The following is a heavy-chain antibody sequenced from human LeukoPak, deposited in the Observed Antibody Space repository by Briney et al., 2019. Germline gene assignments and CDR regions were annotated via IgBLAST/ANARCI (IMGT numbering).Heavy chain of an antibody. Sequence: SETLSLTCAVYGGSFSGYYWSWIRQPPGKGLEWIGYIYYSGSTNYNPSLKSRVTISVDRSKNQFSLKLSSVTAADTAVYYCARTYCGGDCRGYYYHYYMDVWGKGTTVTISS. J-gene: IGHJ6*03. CDR1: GGSFSGYY. CDR3: ARTYCGGDCRGYYYHYYMDV. CDR2: IYYSGST. D-gene: IGHD2-21*02. V-gene: IGHV4-59*08.